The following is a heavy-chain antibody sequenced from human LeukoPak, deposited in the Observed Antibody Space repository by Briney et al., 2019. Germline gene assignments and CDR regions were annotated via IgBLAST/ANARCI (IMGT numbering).Heavy chain of an antibody. CDR2: IYSGGST. CDR1: GFTVSSNY. V-gene: IGHV3-66*01. J-gene: IGHJ4*02. Sequence: GGSLRLSCAASGFTVSSNYMSWVRQAPGKGLEWVSVIYSGGSTYYADSVKGRFTISRDNSKNTLYLQMNSLRAEDTAVYYCASVYRFGELLSGYFDYWGQGTLVTVSS. D-gene: IGHD3-10*01. CDR3: ASVYRFGELLSGYFDY.